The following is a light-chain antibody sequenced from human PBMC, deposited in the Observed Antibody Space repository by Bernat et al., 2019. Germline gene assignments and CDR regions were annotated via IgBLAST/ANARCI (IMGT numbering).Light chain of an antibody. CDR2: SDD. Sequence: QSVLTQPPSASGTPGQRVTISCSGSSSNIGSYTVNWYQQLPGTAPKVLIYSDDQRPSGVPDRFSGSKSGTSASLAISGLQSEDAADYYCAAWDDSLNGWVFGGGTKPTVL. CDR1: SSNIGSYT. J-gene: IGLJ3*02. V-gene: IGLV1-44*01. CDR3: AAWDDSLNGWV.